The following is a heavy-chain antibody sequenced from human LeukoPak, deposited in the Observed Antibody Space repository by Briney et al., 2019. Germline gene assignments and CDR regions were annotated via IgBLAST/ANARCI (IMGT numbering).Heavy chain of an antibody. J-gene: IGHJ3*02. CDR2: ISSSGSTI. CDR3: ARDRAVAALDAFDI. V-gene: IGHV3-11*01. D-gene: IGHD6-19*01. Sequence: GGSLRLSCAASGFTFSDYYMSWIRQAPGKGLEWVSYISSSGSTIYYADSVKGRFTISRDNAKNSLYLQMNSLRAEDTAVYYCARDRAVAALDAFDIWGQGTMVTVSS. CDR1: GFTFSDYY.